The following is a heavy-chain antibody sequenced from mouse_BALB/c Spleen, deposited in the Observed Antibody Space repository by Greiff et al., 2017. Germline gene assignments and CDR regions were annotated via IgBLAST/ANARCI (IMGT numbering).Heavy chain of an antibody. Sequence: DVQLQQSGTVLARPGASVKMSCKASGYSFTSYWMHWVKQRPGQGLEWIGAIYPGNSDTSYNQKFKGKAKLTAVTSASTAYMELSSLTNEDSAVYYCTRGNGYYDWFAYWGQGTLVTVSA. CDR3: TRGNGYYDWFAY. J-gene: IGHJ3*01. CDR1: GYSFTSYW. CDR2: IYPGNSDT. V-gene: IGHV1-5*01. D-gene: IGHD2-3*01.